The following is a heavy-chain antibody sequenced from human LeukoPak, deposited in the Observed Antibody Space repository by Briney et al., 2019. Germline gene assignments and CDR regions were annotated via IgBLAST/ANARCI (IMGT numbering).Heavy chain of an antibody. CDR3: ARVAAAGTTFDY. Sequence: SETLSLTCTVSGYSISSGYYWGWIRQPPGKGLEWIGSIYHSGSTYYNPSLKSRVTISVDTSKNQFSLKLSSVTAADTAVYYCARVAAAGTTFDYWGQGTLVTVSS. V-gene: IGHV4-38-2*02. CDR2: IYHSGST. D-gene: IGHD6-13*01. CDR1: GYSISSGYY. J-gene: IGHJ4*02.